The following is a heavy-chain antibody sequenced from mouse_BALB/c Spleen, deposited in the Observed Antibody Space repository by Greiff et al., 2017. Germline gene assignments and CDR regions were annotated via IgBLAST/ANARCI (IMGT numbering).Heavy chain of an antibody. CDR2: ISNLAYSI. J-gene: IGHJ4*01. CDR1: GFTFSDYG. D-gene: IGHD3-1*01. Sequence: DVKLVESGGGLVQPGGSRKLSCAASGFTFSDYGMAWVRQAPGKGPEWVAFISNLAYSIYYADTVTGRFTISRENAKNTLYLEMSSLRSEDTAMYYCARDRGILYAMDYWGQGTSVTVSS. CDR3: ARDRGILYAMDY. V-gene: IGHV5-15*02.